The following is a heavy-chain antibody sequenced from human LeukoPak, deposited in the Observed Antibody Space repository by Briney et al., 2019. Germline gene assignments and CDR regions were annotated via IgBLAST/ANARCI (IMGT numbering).Heavy chain of an antibody. J-gene: IGHJ4*02. CDR2: ISGSGYTI. Sequence: GGSLRLSCAASGFTFSTYGMSWVRQAPGKGLEWVSSISGSGYTIDYADSVRGRFTISRDNYKNTLYLQLNSLRAEDTALYFCAKDRCGAFCGGDWGQGTLVTVSS. V-gene: IGHV3-23*01. CDR1: GFTFSTYG. D-gene: IGHD2-21*01. CDR3: AKDRCGAFCGGD.